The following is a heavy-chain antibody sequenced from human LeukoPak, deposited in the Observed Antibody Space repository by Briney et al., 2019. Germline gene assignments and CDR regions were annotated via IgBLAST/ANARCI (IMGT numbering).Heavy chain of an antibody. J-gene: IGHJ3*02. CDR1: GFTFSSYW. CDR2: IKQDGSEK. Sequence: GGSLRLSCAASGFTFSSYWMSWVRQAPGKGLEWVANIKQDGSEKYYVDSVKGRFTISRDNAKNSLYLQMNSLRAEDTAVYYCARDALLWFGEQDAFDIWGQGTMVTVSS. D-gene: IGHD3-10*01. CDR3: ARDALLWFGEQDAFDI. V-gene: IGHV3-7*01.